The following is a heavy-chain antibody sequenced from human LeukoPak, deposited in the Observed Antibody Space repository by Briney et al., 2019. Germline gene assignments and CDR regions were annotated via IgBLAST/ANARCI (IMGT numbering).Heavy chain of an antibody. CDR3: VRVRRSSWYFDY. CDR2: IKQDGSEK. V-gene: IGHV3-7*01. D-gene: IGHD6-13*01. J-gene: IGHJ4*02. Sequence: GGSLRLSCAASGFTFSSYWMSWVRQAPGKGLEWVADIKQDGSEKYYVDSVKGRFTISRDNAKNSLYLQMNSLRAEDTAVYYCVRVRRSSWYFDYWGQGTLVTVSS. CDR1: GFTFSSYW.